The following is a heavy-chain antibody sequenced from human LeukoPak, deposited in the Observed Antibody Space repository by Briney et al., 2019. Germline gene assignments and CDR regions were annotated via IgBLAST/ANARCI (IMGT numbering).Heavy chain of an antibody. CDR1: VGSISSSSYS. D-gene: IGHD3-10*01. CDR2: IYYTGST. CDR3: ARHELYHYGSGSQRYFDY. J-gene: IGHJ4*02. V-gene: IGHV4-39*01. Sequence: SETLSLTCTVSVGSISSSSYSWGWIRQPPGKGLEWIGSIYYTGSTYYNPSLKSRVTISVDTSKDQFSLKLSAVTAADTAIYYCARHELYHYGSGSQRYFDYWGQGTEVTVSS.